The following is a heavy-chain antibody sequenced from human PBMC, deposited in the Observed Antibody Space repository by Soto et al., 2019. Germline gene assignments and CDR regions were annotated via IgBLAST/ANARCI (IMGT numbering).Heavy chain of an antibody. CDR1: GFTFSDYY. J-gene: IGHJ4*02. V-gene: IGHV3-11*04. CDR3: ATEPGITGTASLDY. D-gene: IGHD1-20*01. CDR2: ISSSSSTI. Sequence: GGSLRLSCAASGFTFSDYYMSWIRQAPGKGLEWVSYISSSSSTIYYADSVKGRFTISSDNAKNSLYLQMNSLRAEDTSLCYCATEPGITGTASLDYWGQGTLVTVSS.